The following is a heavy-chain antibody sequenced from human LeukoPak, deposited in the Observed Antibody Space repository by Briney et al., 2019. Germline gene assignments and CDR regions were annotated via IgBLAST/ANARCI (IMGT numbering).Heavy chain of an antibody. V-gene: IGHV3-7*03. CDR3: ARVWQWLVGGLGWYYFDY. CDR2: IKQDGSEK. Sequence: PGGSLRLSCAASGFTLSSYWMSWVRQAPGKGLEWVANIKQDGSEKYYVDSVKGRFTISRDNAKNSLYLQMNSLRAEDTAVYYCARVWQWLVGGLGWYYFDYWGQGTLVTVSS. J-gene: IGHJ4*02. D-gene: IGHD6-19*01. CDR1: GFTLSSYW.